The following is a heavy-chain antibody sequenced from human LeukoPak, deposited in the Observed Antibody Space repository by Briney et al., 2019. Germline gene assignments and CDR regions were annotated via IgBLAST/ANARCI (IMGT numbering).Heavy chain of an antibody. CDR1: GYTFTSYG. CDR2: ISAYNGNT. Sequence: ASVKVSCKASGYTFTSYGISWVRQAPGQGLEWMGWISAYNGNTNYAQKPQGRVTMTTDTSTSTAYMELRSLRSDDTAVYYCARDRGVLLWFRESPRIPGYWGQGTLVTVSS. D-gene: IGHD3-10*01. J-gene: IGHJ4*02. CDR3: ARDRGVLLWFRESPRIPGY. V-gene: IGHV1-18*01.